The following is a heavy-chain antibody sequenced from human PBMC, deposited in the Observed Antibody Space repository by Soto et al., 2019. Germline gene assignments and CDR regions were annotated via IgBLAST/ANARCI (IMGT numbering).Heavy chain of an antibody. CDR3: ARIPFDHVWGTDRYSPNFDY. Sequence: GGSLRLSCAASGFTFSSYALSWVRQGPGKGLEWVSGISVSGDSKHYSDSLKGRFTISRDNSKNTLFLQMNSLRAEDTAVYYCARIPFDHVWGTDRYSPNFDYWGQGVQVTVSS. J-gene: IGHJ4*02. V-gene: IGHV3-23*01. CDR2: ISVSGDSK. CDR1: GFTFSSYA. D-gene: IGHD3-16*02.